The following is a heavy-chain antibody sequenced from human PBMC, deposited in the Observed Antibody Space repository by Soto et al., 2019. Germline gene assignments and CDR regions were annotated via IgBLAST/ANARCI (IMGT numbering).Heavy chain of an antibody. V-gene: IGHV3-49*04. J-gene: IGHJ6*02. CDR1: GFTFGDYA. CDR2: IRSKAYGGTT. Sequence: PGGSLRLSCTASGFTFGDYAMSWVRQAPGKGLEWAGFIRSKAYGGTTEYAASVKGRFTISRDDSKSIAYLQMNSLKTEDTAVYYCTRDGYCSSTSCYRPHYYYYGMDVWGQGTTVTVS. CDR3: TRDGYCSSTSCYRPHYYYYGMDV. D-gene: IGHD2-2*03.